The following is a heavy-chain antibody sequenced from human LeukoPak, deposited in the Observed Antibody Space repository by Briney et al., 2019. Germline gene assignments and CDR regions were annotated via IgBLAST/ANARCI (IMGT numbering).Heavy chain of an antibody. CDR3: ARPGPDAFDI. CDR2: IYSGGST. V-gene: IGHV3-66*04. Sequence: GGSLRLSCEASGFTVSSNYMSWVRQAPGKGLEWVSVIYSGGSTYYADSVKGRFTFSRDNSKNTLYLQMNSLRAEDTAVYYCARPGPDAFDIWGQGTMVTVSS. J-gene: IGHJ3*02. CDR1: GFTVSSNY.